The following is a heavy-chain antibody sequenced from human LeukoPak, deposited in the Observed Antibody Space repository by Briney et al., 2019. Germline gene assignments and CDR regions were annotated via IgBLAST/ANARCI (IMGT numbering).Heavy chain of an antibody. D-gene: IGHD2-21*01. Sequence: SVKVSCKASGGAFSSYAISWVRQAPGQGLEWMGGIIPIFGTANYAQKFQGRVTITTDESTSTAYMELSSLRSEDTAVYYCARDILSAYYYMDVWGKGTTVTVSS. CDR2: IIPIFGTA. CDR3: ARDILSAYYYMDV. J-gene: IGHJ6*03. V-gene: IGHV1-69*05. CDR1: GGAFSSYA.